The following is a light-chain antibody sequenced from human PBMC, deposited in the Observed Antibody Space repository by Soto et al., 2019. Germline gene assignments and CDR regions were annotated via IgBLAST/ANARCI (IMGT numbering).Light chain of an antibody. CDR2: EVS. CDR3: HERQSATYI. Sequence: DLHMTQSPSSLSASVGDRVTITCPASKRISRSLNWYQHKPRKTPSLLIYEVSNLQSGVPSRFSGGGSGTDLTLTISSLQPDDFATCYCHERQSATYICSQGTKLEIK. CDR1: KRISRS. V-gene: IGKV1-39*01. J-gene: IGKJ2*01.